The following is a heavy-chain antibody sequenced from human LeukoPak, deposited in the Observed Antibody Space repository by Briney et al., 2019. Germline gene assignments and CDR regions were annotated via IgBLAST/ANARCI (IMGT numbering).Heavy chain of an antibody. D-gene: IGHD5-12*01. CDR1: GFNFGTYA. CDR3: AKDGLRGYDFDS. Sequence: GSLRLSCAASGFNFGTYAMSWVRQGPGKGLEWVARISNAAGTTNYADSVRGRFTISRDNSQNTLYLQMSSLRVEDTAEYYCAKDGLRGYDFDSWGQGTLVIVSS. CDR2: ISNAAGTT. J-gene: IGHJ5*01. V-gene: IGHV3-23*01.